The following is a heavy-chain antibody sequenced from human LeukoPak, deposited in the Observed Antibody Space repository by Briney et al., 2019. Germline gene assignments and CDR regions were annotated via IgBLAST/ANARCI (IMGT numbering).Heavy chain of an antibody. D-gene: IGHD6-19*01. Sequence: GGSLRLSCAASGFTFSSYSMNWVRQAPGKGLEWVSSISSSSSYIYYADSVKGRFTISRDNAKNSLYLQMNSLRAEDTAVYYCARVSQQWLVSHLWGLGTLVTVSS. V-gene: IGHV3-21*01. J-gene: IGHJ5*02. CDR1: GFTFSSYS. CDR2: ISSSSSYI. CDR3: ARVSQQWLVSHL.